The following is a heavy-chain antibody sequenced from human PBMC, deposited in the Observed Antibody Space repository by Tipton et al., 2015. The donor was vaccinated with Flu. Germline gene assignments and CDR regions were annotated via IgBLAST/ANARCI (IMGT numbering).Heavy chain of an antibody. J-gene: IGHJ6*02. CDR3: ARDHPPSITVFGEITDYFGMDV. CDR1: GFIFSDYY. D-gene: IGHD3-3*01. CDR2: IDDSGNTI. V-gene: IGHV3-11*01. Sequence: QVQLVQSGGGLVKSGGSLRLSCATSGFIFSDYYMTWIRQTPGKGLEWVSYIDDSGNTIYYADSVKGRFTISRDNAKNSVYLQMNSLRAEDTAVYYCARDHPPSITVFGEITDYFGMDVWGQGTTVTVSS.